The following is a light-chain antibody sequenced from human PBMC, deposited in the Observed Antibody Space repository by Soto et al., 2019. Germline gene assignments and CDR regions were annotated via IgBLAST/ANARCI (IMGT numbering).Light chain of an antibody. V-gene: IGLV1-47*02. CDR1: SSKIGSNY. Sequence: QSVLTQPPSASGIPGQSVTISCSGSSSKIGSNYVYWYQQLPGTAPKLLIYGNYQRPSGVPDRFSGSKSGTSATLAISRLRSEDEADYFCAALDDSLSGSFVFATGTKVTVL. CDR2: GNY. J-gene: IGLJ1*01. CDR3: AALDDSLSGSFV.